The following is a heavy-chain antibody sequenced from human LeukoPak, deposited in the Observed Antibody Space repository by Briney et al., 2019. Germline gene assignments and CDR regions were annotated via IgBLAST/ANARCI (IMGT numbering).Heavy chain of an antibody. J-gene: IGHJ6*03. CDR2: IYPGDSDT. V-gene: IGHV5-51*01. Sequence: GWIRQPPGKGLEWMGIIYPGDSDTRYSPSFQGQVTISADKSISTAYLQWSSLKASDTAMYYCARHRDSSGWYDMDVWGKGTTVTVSS. CDR3: ARHRDSSGWYDMDV. D-gene: IGHD6-19*01.